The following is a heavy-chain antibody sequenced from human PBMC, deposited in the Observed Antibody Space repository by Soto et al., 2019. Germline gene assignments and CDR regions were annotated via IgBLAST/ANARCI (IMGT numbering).Heavy chain of an antibody. CDR2: VRPRIHSYST. V-gene: IGHV3-72*01. J-gene: IGHJ4*02. Sequence: PGGSLRLSCAASGFKLSDHYMDWFRQAPGKGPEWVGRVRPRIHSYSTEYAPSVKGRFTVSRDDSGNSLYLQMNSLKTEDTAVYYCVRGKNSFDFWGQGTLVTVSS. CDR3: VRGKNSFDF. CDR1: GFKLSDHY.